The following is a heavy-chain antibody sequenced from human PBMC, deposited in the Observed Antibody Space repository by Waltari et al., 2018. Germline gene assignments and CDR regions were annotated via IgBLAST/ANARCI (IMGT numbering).Heavy chain of an antibody. V-gene: IGHV4-4*02. CDR2: IYHGGST. D-gene: IGHD2-2*01. CDR1: GGSISSSTW. CDR3: ARKYCSSTSCYAPSFDY. Sequence: QVQLQESGPGLVKPSGTLSLTCAVSGGSISSSTWWRWVRQPPGKGLEWIGEIYHGGSTNYNPSLKSRVTISVDKSKNQFSLKLSSVTAADTAVYYCARKYCSSTSCYAPSFDYWGQGTLVTVSS. J-gene: IGHJ4*02.